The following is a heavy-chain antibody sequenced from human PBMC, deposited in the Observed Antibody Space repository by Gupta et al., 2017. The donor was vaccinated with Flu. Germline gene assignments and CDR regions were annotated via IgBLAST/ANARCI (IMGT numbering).Heavy chain of an antibody. CDR2: INYSART. V-gene: IGHV4-34*01. J-gene: IGHJ5*02. Sequence: SWIRQAPGKGLEWIGEINYSARTNCNPSLKSRVTISIDTSKNQVSLKLRSVTAADTAIYYCARVRYQLLMSPWGQGTLVTVSS. CDR3: ARVRYQLLMSP. D-gene: IGHD2-8*01.